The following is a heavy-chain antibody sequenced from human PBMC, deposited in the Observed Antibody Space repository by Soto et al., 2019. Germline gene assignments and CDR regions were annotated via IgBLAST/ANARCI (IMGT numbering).Heavy chain of an antibody. CDR2: ISGSGGST. CDR1: GFTFSNYG. J-gene: IGHJ1*01. D-gene: IGHD3-9*01. Sequence: EVQLLESGGGLVQPGGSLRLSCAASGFTFSNYGMSWVRQAPGKGLEWVSVISGSGGSTYYADSVKGGFTLSRDNSQNTLYSQMNSLRAEDTAVYYCAKDSPVGVPLLRDLHDWGQGTLVTVSS. CDR3: AKDSPVGVPLLRDLHD. V-gene: IGHV3-23*01.